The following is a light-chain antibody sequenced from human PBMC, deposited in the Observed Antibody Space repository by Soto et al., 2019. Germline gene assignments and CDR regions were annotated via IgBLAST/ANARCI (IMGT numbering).Light chain of an antibody. CDR3: QQLRMYPST. V-gene: IGKV1-9*01. Sequence: DIQLTQSPSSLSASVGDRVTITCRASQGISSYLDWYQQKPGRASKLLIYAASTLQSGVPSRFSGSGSGTDFTLTISSLQPEDFATYFCQQLRMYPSTVGGGTKVDSK. CDR2: AAS. CDR1: QGISSY. J-gene: IGKJ4*01.